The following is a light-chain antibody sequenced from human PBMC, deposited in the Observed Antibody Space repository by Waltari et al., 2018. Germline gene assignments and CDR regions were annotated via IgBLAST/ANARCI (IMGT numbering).Light chain of an antibody. V-gene: IGKV3-11*01. J-gene: IGKJ1*01. CDR1: QSLNKC. CDR3: QQRNNPWT. Sequence: DIMLTQSPATLSLSPGERVTLSCRASQSLNKCLAWYQQKPGQAPRLLIYDAANRATGIPPRFTGSGSGTDFTLTISSLEPEDFAVYYCQQRNNPWTFGQGTRVEIK. CDR2: DAA.